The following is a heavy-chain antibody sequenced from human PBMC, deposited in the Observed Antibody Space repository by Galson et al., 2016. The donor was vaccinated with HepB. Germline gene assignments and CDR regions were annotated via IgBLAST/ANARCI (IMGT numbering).Heavy chain of an antibody. V-gene: IGHV3-7*04. CDR3: ARAQWILARRAAYFDH. J-gene: IGHJ4*02. CDR1: GFPFSNYW. Sequence: SLRLSCAASGFPFSNYWMNWVRQAPGKGLEWVANIKQEGTQEYYADAVQGRFTVSRDTARNSLYLQMNSLRGDDTAVYYCARAQWILARRAAYFDHWGQGILVTVSS. D-gene: IGHD5-18*01. CDR2: IKQEGTQE.